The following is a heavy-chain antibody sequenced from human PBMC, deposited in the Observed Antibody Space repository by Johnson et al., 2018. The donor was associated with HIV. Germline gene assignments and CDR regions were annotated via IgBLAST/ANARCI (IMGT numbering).Heavy chain of an antibody. Sequence: QVQLVESGGGLVQPGGSLRLSCAASGFTFSDYYMSWIRQAPRKGLAWLSYISSSGSTIYYADSVKSRFTLSRDNAKNSLYIQMSSLRAEDTAVYYCAREGVAVRYIDDAFDIWGQGTMVTVSS. D-gene: IGHD3-9*01. V-gene: IGHV3-11*04. J-gene: IGHJ3*02. CDR3: AREGVAVRYIDDAFDI. CDR1: GFTFSDYY. CDR2: ISSSGSTI.